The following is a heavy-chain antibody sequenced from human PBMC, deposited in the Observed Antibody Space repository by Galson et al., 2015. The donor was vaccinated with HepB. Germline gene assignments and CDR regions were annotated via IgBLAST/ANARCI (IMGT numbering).Heavy chain of an antibody. J-gene: IGHJ4*02. D-gene: IGHD5-12*01. CDR2: IYTGGST. CDR1: GFTVSSDY. V-gene: IGHV3-53*01. Sequence: SLRLSCAASGFTVSSDYMSWVRQAPGKGLEWVSVIYTGGSTYYADSVKGRFTISRDNSKNTLYLQMNSLSAEDTAVYYCARGDTVATAGLYWGQGTLVTVSS. CDR3: ARGDTVATAGLY.